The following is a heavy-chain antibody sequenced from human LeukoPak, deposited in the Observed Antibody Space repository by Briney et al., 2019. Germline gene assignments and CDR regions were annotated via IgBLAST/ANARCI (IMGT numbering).Heavy chain of an antibody. CDR2: ISSNGGST. J-gene: IGHJ4*02. D-gene: IGHD1-26*01. Sequence: GGSLRLSCAASEFTFSSYAMHWVRQAPGKGLEYVSAISSNGGSTYYANSVKGRFTISRDNSKNTLYLQMGSLRAEDMAVYYCARGSYQYYFDYWGQGTLVTVSS. V-gene: IGHV3-64*01. CDR1: EFTFSSYA. CDR3: ARGSYQYYFDY.